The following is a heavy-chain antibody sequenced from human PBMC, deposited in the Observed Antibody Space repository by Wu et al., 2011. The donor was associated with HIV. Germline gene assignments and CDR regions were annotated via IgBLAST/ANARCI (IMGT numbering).Heavy chain of an antibody. Sequence: QVQLVQSGAEVKKPGSSAKVSCKASGGTFSSHAINWVRQAPGQGLEWMGRIIPMFGTPNYARKFQGRVTITADESTSTAYMELSSLRSEDTAIYYCARSPFVSTMGYFDYWGRGTLVTVSS. CDR2: IIPMFGTP. V-gene: IGHV1-69*15. CDR1: GGTFSSHA. CDR3: ARSPFVSTMGYFDY. D-gene: IGHD5/OR15-5a*01. J-gene: IGHJ4*02.